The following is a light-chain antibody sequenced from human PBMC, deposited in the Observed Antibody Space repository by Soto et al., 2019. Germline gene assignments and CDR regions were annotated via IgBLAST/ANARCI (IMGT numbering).Light chain of an antibody. CDR1: QSISSY. Sequence: DIQMTQSPSSLAASVGDRVTITCRASQSISSYLNWYQQKPGKAPKLXIYAASSLQSGVPSRFSGSGYGTDFNLTISSLQTEDFATYYCQQSYSTPQTFGQGTKVDIK. V-gene: IGKV1-39*01. CDR3: QQSYSTPQT. J-gene: IGKJ1*01. CDR2: AAS.